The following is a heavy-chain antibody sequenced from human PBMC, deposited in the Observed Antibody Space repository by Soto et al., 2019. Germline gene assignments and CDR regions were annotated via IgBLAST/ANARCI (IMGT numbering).Heavy chain of an antibody. Sequence: GGSLRLSCAASGFNFSSYAMSWVRQAPGKGLEWVSAISGSGGSTYYADSVKGRFTISRDNSKNTLYLQMNSLRAEDTAVYYCAKDLEIVVVPAAMGAVWFDPWGQGTLVTVSS. J-gene: IGHJ5*02. D-gene: IGHD2-2*03. CDR1: GFNFSSYA. CDR2: ISGSGGST. CDR3: AKDLEIVVVPAAMGAVWFDP. V-gene: IGHV3-23*01.